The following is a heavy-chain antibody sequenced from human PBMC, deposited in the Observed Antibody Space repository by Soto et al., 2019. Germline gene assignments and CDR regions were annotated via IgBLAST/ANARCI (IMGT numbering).Heavy chain of an antibody. D-gene: IGHD3-10*01. CDR3: AKGGSGIMAV. Sequence: EVQLVESGGGLVKPGGYLRLTCAASGFTFSSYWMHWVRQAPGKGLVWVSRINSDGSSTSYADSVKGRFTISRDNAKNTLYLHMNSLRAEDTAVYYCAKGGSGIMAVWGQGTTVTVSS. V-gene: IGHV3-74*01. CDR2: INSDGSST. CDR1: GFTFSSYW. J-gene: IGHJ6*02.